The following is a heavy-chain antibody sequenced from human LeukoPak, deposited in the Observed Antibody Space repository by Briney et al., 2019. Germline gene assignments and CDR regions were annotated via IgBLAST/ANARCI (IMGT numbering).Heavy chain of an antibody. CDR2: IYPGDSDT. CDR3: ARRLGDYSSLRPYTYFDY. J-gene: IGHJ4*02. Sequence: GESLKISCKVSGYSFTTYWIGWVRQMPGKGLEWMGIIYPGDSDTKYSPSFQGQVTISVDKSINTAYLQWSSLEASDTAIYYCARRLGDYSSLRPYTYFDYWGQGTLVTVSS. V-gene: IGHV5-51*01. D-gene: IGHD4-11*01. CDR1: GYSFTTYW.